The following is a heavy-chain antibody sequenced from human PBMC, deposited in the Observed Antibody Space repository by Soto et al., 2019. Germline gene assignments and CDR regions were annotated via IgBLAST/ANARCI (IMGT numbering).Heavy chain of an antibody. D-gene: IGHD3-10*01. V-gene: IGHV1-69*02. Sequence: QVQLVQSGAEVKKPGSSVKVSCKASGGTFSSYTISWVRQAPGQGLEWMGRIIPILGIANYAQKFQGRVTITADKSTSTAYRELSSLRSEDTAVYYCAARDYGSGRTIDIWGQGTMVTVSS. CDR3: AARDYGSGRTIDI. CDR1: GGTFSSYT. CDR2: IIPILGIA. J-gene: IGHJ3*02.